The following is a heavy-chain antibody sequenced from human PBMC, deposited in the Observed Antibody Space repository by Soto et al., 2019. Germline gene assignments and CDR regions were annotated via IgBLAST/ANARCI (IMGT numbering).Heavy chain of an antibody. J-gene: IGHJ6*02. D-gene: IGHD1-7*01. Sequence: PGGSLRLSCAASGFTFSSYSMNWVRQAPGKGLEWVSSISSSSSYIYYADSVKGRFTISRDNAKNSLYLQMNSLRAEDTAVYYCARDGGITGTTHYYYYYGMDVWGQGTTVTVSS. CDR1: GFTFSSYS. CDR2: ISSSSSYI. CDR3: ARDGGITGTTHYYYYYGMDV. V-gene: IGHV3-21*01.